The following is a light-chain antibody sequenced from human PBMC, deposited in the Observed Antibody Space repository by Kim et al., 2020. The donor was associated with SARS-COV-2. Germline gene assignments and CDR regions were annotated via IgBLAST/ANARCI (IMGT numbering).Light chain of an antibody. J-gene: IGLJ3*02. CDR2: EVT. CDR1: SSDVGGYNH. V-gene: IGLV2-14*03. Sequence: GQSITISCTGTSSDVGGYNHVAWYQQHPGKDPKLMIDEVTNRPSGVSDRFSGSKSGNTASLTISGLQAEDEADYYCTSYTSSRTWVFGGGTQLTVL. CDR3: TSYTSSRTWV.